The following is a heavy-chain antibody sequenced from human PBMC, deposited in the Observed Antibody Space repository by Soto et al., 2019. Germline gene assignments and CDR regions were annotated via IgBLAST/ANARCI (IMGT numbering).Heavy chain of an antibody. Sequence: VQLVESGGGLVKAGGSLRLSCVASGFTLSNYAMHWVRQAPGKGLEWVALILFDGRNEYYADSVKGRFIISRDNSKNTLYLQMNSLRPEDTAVYYCAKDMPPNNDILTGYYSGFDYWGQGTLVTVSS. J-gene: IGHJ4*02. CDR1: GFTLSNYA. CDR3: AKDMPPNNDILTGYYSGFDY. V-gene: IGHV3-30*18. CDR2: ILFDGRNE. D-gene: IGHD3-9*01.